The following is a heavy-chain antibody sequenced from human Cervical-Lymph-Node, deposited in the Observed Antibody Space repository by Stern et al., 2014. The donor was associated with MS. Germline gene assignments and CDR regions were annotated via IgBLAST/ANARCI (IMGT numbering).Heavy chain of an antibody. D-gene: IGHD6-6*01. Sequence: VQLVESGAEVKKPGASVKVSCKASGYTFTSYGVSWVRQAPGQGLEWMGRISAYNGNTNYAQELQGRGTMTTDTSTSTAYMELRSLRSDDTAVYYCARDRGAARPYYYYGMDVWGQGTTVTVSS. J-gene: IGHJ6*02. CDR1: GYTFTSYG. V-gene: IGHV1-18*01. CDR2: ISAYNGNT. CDR3: ARDRGAARPYYYYGMDV.